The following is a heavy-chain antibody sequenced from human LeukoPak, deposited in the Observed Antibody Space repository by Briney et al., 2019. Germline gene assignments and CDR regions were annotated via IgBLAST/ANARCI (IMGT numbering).Heavy chain of an antibody. J-gene: IGHJ4*02. CDR1: GFTFNRNN. Sequence: PGGSLRLSCAASGFTFNRNNMNWVRQAPGKGLEWVSYISSTSITMDYADSVKGRFTISRDNAKNSLYLQMNSLRADDTAVYYCARETILAVAGDFWGQGTLVTVSS. D-gene: IGHD6-19*01. V-gene: IGHV3-48*01. CDR2: ISSTSITM. CDR3: ARETILAVAGDF.